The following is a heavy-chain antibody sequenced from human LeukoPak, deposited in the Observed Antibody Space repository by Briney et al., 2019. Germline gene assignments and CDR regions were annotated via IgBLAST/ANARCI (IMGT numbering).Heavy chain of an antibody. CDR2: ISDIGSI. D-gene: IGHD2-8*02. V-gene: IGHV4-59*08. CDR1: GGSIRSYY. J-gene: IGHJ4*02. CDR3: AGHHPRNTVDF. Sequence: SETLSLTCAVSGGSIRSYYWSWIRQPPGKGLEWIAYISDIGSINYNPSLKSRVTISLDTSKNQFSLKLSSVTAADTAVYYCAGHHPRNTVDFWGQGTLVTVSS.